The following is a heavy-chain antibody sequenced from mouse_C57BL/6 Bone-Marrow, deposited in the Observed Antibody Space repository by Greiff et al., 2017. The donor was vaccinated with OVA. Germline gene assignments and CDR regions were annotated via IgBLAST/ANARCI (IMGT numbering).Heavy chain of an antibody. CDR1: GYTFTSYW. Sequence: QVQLQQSGAELVKPGASVKVSCKASGYTFTSYWMHWVKQRPGQGLEWMGKIDPSDSDTNYNQKFKGKATMTVDKSSTTAYMQLSSLTSEDAAVYYCAISADFGYWGNGPTLT. V-gene: IGHV1-74*01. CDR3: AISADFGY. J-gene: IGHJ2*01. CDR2: IDPSDSDT.